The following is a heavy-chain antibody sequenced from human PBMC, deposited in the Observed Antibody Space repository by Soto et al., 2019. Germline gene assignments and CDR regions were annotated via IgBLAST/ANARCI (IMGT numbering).Heavy chain of an antibody. CDR3: ARDLTSVRGS. CDR2: IIPIFDAT. D-gene: IGHD3-10*01. J-gene: IGHJ4*02. Sequence: QVQMVQSGAEVKKPGSSARVSCKVSGGTFSRHSISWVRQAPGQGLEWMGGIIPIFDATQYAQKFQGRLTIAADAPTLTFHMDLSGLSPEDTAIYYCARDLTSVRGSWGQGTLVTVS. CDR1: GGTFSRHS. V-gene: IGHV1-69*01.